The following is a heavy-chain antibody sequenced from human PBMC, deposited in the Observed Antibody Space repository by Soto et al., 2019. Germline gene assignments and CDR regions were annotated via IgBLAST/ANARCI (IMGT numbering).Heavy chain of an antibody. V-gene: IGHV1-2*02. Sequence: QVQLVQSGAEVKKPGSSVKVSCKASGGTFTGYYMHWVRQAPGQGLEWMGWINPNSGGTNYAQKFQGRVTMTRDTSISTAYMELSRLRSDDTAVYYCASPDIVVVPAAIRSGFDPWGQGTLVTVSS. CDR3: ASPDIVVVPAAIRSGFDP. CDR1: GGTFTGYY. J-gene: IGHJ5*02. CDR2: INPNSGGT. D-gene: IGHD2-2*02.